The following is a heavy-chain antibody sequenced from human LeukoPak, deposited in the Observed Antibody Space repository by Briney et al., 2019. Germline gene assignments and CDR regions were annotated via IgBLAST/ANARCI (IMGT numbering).Heavy chain of an antibody. D-gene: IGHD6-19*01. V-gene: IGHV4-39*01. Sequence: SETLSLTCTVSGGSISSSSYYWGWIRQPPGKGLEWIGSIYYSGSTYYNPSLKSRVTISVDTSKNQFSLKLSSVTAAGTAVYYCARHSSGWYEFDYWGQGTLVTVSS. J-gene: IGHJ4*02. CDR3: ARHSSGWYEFDY. CDR2: IYYSGST. CDR1: GGSISSSSYY.